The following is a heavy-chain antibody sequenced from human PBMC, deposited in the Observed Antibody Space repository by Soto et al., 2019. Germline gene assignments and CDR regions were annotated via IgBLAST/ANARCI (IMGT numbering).Heavy chain of an antibody. CDR2: IYYSGST. Sequence: QVQLQESGPGLVKPSETLSLTCTVSGGSVSSGSYYWSWIRQPPGKGLEWIGYIYYSGSTNYNPSLKSRVTISVDTSKNQFSLKLSSVTAADTAVYFCARDRAGGAVRDYYYGMDVWGQGTTVTVSS. D-gene: IGHD3-16*01. CDR3: ARDRAGGAVRDYYYGMDV. J-gene: IGHJ6*02. CDR1: GGSVSSGSYY. V-gene: IGHV4-61*01.